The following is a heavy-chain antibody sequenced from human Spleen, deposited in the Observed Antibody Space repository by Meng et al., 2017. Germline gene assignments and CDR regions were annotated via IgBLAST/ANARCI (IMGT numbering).Heavy chain of an antibody. J-gene: IGHJ4*02. V-gene: IGHV1-2*06. CDR1: GYTFPDYW. Sequence: LVQSGAEVKKPGASVKVSCKASGYTFPDYWLHWVRRAPGQGLEWMGRINPKSGDTHYAQRFQGRVTMTGDTSISTAYMELSGLRSDDTATYYCARDEDISAAGKLFGDYWGQGTLVTVSS. CDR2: INPKSGDT. CDR3: ARDEDISAAGKLFGDY. D-gene: IGHD6-13*01.